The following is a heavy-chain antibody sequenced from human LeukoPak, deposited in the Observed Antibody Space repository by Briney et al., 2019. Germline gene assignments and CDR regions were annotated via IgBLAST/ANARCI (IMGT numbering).Heavy chain of an antibody. J-gene: IGHJ5*02. CDR3: ARGYYSGGSCYDWFDP. V-gene: IGHV1-46*01. CDR1: GYTFTSYY. CDR2: INPSGGST. D-gene: IGHD2-15*01. Sequence: ASVKVSCKASGYTFTSYYMHWVRQAPGQGLEWMGIINPSGGSTSYAQKFQGTVTMTRDTSTSTVYMELSSLRSEDTAVYYCARGYYSGGSCYDWFDPWGQGTLVTVSS.